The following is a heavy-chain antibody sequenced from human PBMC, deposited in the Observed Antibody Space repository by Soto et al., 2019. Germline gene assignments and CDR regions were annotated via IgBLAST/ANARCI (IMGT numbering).Heavy chain of an antibody. CDR3: ARGVDTAMAY. CDR1: GFTFSDHY. D-gene: IGHD5-18*01. CDR2: TRNKANSYTT. V-gene: IGHV3-72*01. J-gene: IGHJ6*02. Sequence: EVQLVESGGGLVQPGGSLRLSCVASGFTFSDHYMDWVRQAPGKGLEWVGRTRNKANSYTTEYAASVKGRFTISRDDSKNSLYLQMNSLKTEDTAVYYCARGVDTAMAYWGQGTTVTVSS.